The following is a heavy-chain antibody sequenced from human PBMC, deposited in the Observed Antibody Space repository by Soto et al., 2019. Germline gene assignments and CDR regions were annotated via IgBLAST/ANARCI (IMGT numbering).Heavy chain of an antibody. D-gene: IGHD6-13*01. CDR3: ARYCREAVAGYTLHN. CDR1: GGSVSSNY. Sequence: SETLSLTCTVSGGSVSSNYWTWIRQPPGKGLEWIGYVYNSGSTNYNPSLKSRVTISEDTSKSQFSLKVNSMTAADTAVYYGARYCREAVAGYTLHNWVHGILVTVSS. J-gene: IGHJ4*01. CDR2: VYNSGST. V-gene: IGHV4-59*02.